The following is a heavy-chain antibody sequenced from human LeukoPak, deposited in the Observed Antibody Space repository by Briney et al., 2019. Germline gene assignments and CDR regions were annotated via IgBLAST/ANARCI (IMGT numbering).Heavy chain of an antibody. V-gene: IGHV3-23*01. D-gene: IGHD2-15*01. J-gene: IGHJ4*02. CDR1: GFTFSTFA. CDR2: ISGSGGII. CDR3: AARPGEVAVPFDY. Sequence: GGSLRLSCAASGFTFSTFAMTRVRQAPGKGLEWVSLISGSGGIIYYADSVNGRFTISRDNSKNTLYLQMHSLRAEDTAVYYCAARPGEVAVPFDYWGQGTLVTVSS.